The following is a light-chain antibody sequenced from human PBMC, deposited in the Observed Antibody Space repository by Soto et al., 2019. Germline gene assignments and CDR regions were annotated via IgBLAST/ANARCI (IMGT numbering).Light chain of an antibody. J-gene: IGKJ1*01. CDR1: QSITSN. Sequence: EIVMTQSPATLSVSPGERATLSCRASQSITSNLAWYQEKPGQAPRLLIYGASTRATGIPARFSGSGSGTKFTIIVSSVQSEDFALYYCQQYHNWPPWTFGRGTKVEIK. CDR3: QQYHNWPPWT. V-gene: IGKV3-15*01. CDR2: GAS.